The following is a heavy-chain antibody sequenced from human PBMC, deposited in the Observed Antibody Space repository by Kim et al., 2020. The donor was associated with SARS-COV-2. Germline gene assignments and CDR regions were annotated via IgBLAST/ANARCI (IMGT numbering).Heavy chain of an antibody. J-gene: IGHJ1*01. D-gene: IGHD3-22*01. CDR3: ARRPYYDSSGYYPPAEYFQH. Sequence: RFTIYRDNSKSTLYLQMNSLRAEDTAVYYCARRPYYDSSGYYPPAEYFQHWGQGTLVTVSS. V-gene: IGHV3-30*01.